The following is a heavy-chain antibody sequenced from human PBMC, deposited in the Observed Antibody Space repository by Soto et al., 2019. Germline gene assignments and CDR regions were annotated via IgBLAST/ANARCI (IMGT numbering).Heavy chain of an antibody. CDR2: ISGSSSYA. D-gene: IGHD6-6*01. V-gene: IGHV3-11*06. CDR1: GFTFSDYY. J-gene: IGHJ4*02. CDR3: ARDSSIVPRPIDY. Sequence: QVQLVESGGGLVKPGGSLRLSCAASGFTFSDYYMSWIRQVPGKGLEWVSYISGSSSYAIYTESVKGRFTISRNNAKNSLYLQMNSLRAEDTAIYYCARDSSIVPRPIDYWGQGTLVTVSS.